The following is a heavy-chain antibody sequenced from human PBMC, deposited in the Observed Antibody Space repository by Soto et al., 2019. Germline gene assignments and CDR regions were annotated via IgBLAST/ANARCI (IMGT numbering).Heavy chain of an antibody. Sequence: SETLSLTCTVSGGSISSYYWSWIRQPPGKGLEWIGYIYYSGSTNYNPSLKSRVTISVDTSKNQFSLKLSSVTAADTAVYYCARFDSSGWYFDYWGQGTVVTVSS. V-gene: IGHV4-59*08. CDR2: IYYSGST. J-gene: IGHJ4*02. D-gene: IGHD6-19*01. CDR3: ARFDSSGWYFDY. CDR1: GGSISSYY.